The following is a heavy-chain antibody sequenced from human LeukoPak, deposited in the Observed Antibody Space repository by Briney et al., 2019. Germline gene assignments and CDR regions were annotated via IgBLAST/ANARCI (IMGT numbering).Heavy chain of an antibody. CDR1: GYTFTSHY. D-gene: IGHD3-16*01. CDR3: ASLGGVRAAWGGFDY. CDR2: INPSGGST. J-gene: IGHJ4*02. V-gene: IGHV1-46*01. Sequence: ASVKVSFKASGYTFTSHYMNWVRQAPGQGLEWMGIINPSGGSTSYAQKFQGRVTMTRDTSTSTVYMELSSLRSEDPAVYYCASLGGVRAAWGGFDYWGQGTLVIVSS.